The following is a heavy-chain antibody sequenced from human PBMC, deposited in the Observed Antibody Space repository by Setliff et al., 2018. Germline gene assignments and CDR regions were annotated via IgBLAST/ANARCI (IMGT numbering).Heavy chain of an antibody. V-gene: IGHV4-34*01. CDR1: GGSFSTYF. Sequence: PSETLSLTCAVYGGSFSTYFWSWIRQPPGKGLEWTGSIYYDGRTFSHPSLRSRVTVSVDTSKNQFSLKLTSVTAADTAMYYCARVYGENDLPDIWGQGTMVTVSS. D-gene: IGHD4-17*01. J-gene: IGHJ3*02. CDR3: ARVYGENDLPDI. CDR2: IYYDGRT.